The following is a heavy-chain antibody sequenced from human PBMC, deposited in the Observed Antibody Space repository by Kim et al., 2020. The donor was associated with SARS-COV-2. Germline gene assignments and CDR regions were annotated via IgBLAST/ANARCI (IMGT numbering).Heavy chain of an antibody. Sequence: YYADSVKGRFTISRDNSKNTLYLQMNSLRAEDTAVYYCAKGDSSGYSDYWGQGTLVTVSS. J-gene: IGHJ4*02. V-gene: IGHV3-30*02. D-gene: IGHD3-22*01. CDR3: AKGDSSGYSDY.